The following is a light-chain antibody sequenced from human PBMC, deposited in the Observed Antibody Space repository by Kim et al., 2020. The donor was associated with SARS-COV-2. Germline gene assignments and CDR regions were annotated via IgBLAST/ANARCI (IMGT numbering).Light chain of an antibody. V-gene: IGKV1-13*02. CDR3: QQCT. CDR2: DAS. Sequence: AIQLTQSPSSLSASVGDRVTITCWASQGISSALAWYQQKPGKAPKFLIYDASSLESGVPSRFSGSGSGTDFTLTISSLQPEDFATYYCQQCTFGGGTKVDIK. J-gene: IGKJ4*01. CDR1: QGISSA.